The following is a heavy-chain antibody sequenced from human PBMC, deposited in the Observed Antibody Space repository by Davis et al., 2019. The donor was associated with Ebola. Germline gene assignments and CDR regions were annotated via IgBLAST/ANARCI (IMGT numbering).Heavy chain of an antibody. D-gene: IGHD2-8*01. V-gene: IGHV3-23*01. CDR3: AKAGYCTNGVCANFDY. CDR1: GFTFRDYA. J-gene: IGHJ4*02. Sequence: GESLKISCAASGFTFRDYAVSWVRQAPGKGLEWVSTISASGGSIHYADSVKGRFTISRDNSKNTLYLQMNSLRAEDTAIYYCAKAGYCTNGVCANFDYWGQGTLVTVSS. CDR2: ISASGGSI.